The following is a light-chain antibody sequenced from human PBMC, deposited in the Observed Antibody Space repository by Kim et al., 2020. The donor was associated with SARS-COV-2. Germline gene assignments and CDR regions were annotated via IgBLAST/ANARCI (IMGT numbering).Light chain of an antibody. Sequence: VALGQTARITCGGNNIENKNVHWYQQRPGQAPVLVMYRDNKRPSGISERLSGSNSGNTATLTISRVQAGDEADYYCQVWDSRTVVFGGGTQLTVL. V-gene: IGLV3-9*01. J-gene: IGLJ3*02. CDR3: QVWDSRTVV. CDR1: NIENKN. CDR2: RDN.